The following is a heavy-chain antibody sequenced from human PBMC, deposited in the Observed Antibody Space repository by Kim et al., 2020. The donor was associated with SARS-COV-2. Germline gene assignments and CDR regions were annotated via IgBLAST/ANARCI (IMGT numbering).Heavy chain of an antibody. J-gene: IGHJ3*02. Sequence: HAVKHRFTISRDNAKKSLYLKMNSRGAEDTALYYCAKAMGDSGWLYAFDIWGQGTMVTVSS. CDR3: AKAMGDSGWLYAFDI. V-gene: IGHV3-9*01. D-gene: IGHD6-19*01.